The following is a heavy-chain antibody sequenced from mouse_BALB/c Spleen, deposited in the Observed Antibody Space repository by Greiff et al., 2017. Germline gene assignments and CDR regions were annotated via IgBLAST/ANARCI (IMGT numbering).Heavy chain of an antibody. J-gene: IGHJ3*01. D-gene: IGHD2-1*01. Sequence: EVMLVESGGGLVKPGGSLKLSCAASGFTFSDYYMYWVRQTPEKRLEWVATISDGGSYTYYPDSVKGRFTISRDNAKNNLYLQMSSLKSEDTAMYYCARKYGNYGFAYWGQGTLVTVSA. CDR3: ARKYGNYGFAY. CDR1: GFTFSDYY. V-gene: IGHV5-4*02. CDR2: ISDGGSYT.